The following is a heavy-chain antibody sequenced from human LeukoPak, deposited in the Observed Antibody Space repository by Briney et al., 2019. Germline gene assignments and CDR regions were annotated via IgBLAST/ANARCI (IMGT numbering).Heavy chain of an antibody. D-gene: IGHD6-19*01. J-gene: IGHJ4*02. CDR3: TTDGLSRGWSLDH. V-gene: IGHV3-15*01. Sequence: PGGSLRLSCAASGFTFSGAWMNWVRQAPGKGLEWDGRIKSKVDGETTDYAAPVNDRFTISRDDSKNTLYLQMSSLRTEDTAVYYCTTDGLSRGWSLDHWGQGTLVTVSS. CDR1: GFTFSGAW. CDR2: IKSKVDGETT.